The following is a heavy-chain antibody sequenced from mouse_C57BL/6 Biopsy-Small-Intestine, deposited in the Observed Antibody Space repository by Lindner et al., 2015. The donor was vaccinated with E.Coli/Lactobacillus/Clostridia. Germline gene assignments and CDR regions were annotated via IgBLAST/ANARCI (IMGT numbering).Heavy chain of an antibody. J-gene: IGHJ4*01. Sequence: VQLQESGAELVRPGTSVKVSCKASGYAFTNYLIEWVKQRPGQGLEWIGVSGGTNYNEKFKGKATLTADKSSSTAYMQLSSLTSEDSAVYFCARDRSGGYIAMDYWGQGTSVIVSS. CDR1: GYAFTNYL. V-gene: IGHV1-54*01. CDR3: ARDRSGGYIAMDY. CDR2: SGGT. D-gene: IGHD1-3*01.